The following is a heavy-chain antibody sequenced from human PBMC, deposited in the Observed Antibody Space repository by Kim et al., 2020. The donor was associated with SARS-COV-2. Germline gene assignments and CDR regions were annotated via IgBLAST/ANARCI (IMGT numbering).Heavy chain of an antibody. CDR2: ST. D-gene: IGHD6-19*01. Sequence: STTCAASVKGRFTISRDSAKSTLYLQMDSLRAEDTAVYYGAGSRGSIWFDPWGQGTLVTVSS. J-gene: IGHJ5*02. V-gene: IGHV3-74*03. CDR3: AGSRGSIWFDP.